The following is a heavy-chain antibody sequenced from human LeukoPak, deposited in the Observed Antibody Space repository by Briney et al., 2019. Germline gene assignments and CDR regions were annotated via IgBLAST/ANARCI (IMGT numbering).Heavy chain of an antibody. CDR2: INPNSGGT. CDR1: GGTFSSYT. V-gene: IGHV1-2*06. D-gene: IGHD5-12*01. CDR3: ARANRVYSGYYFDY. J-gene: IGHJ4*02. Sequence: ASVKASCKASGGTFSSYTISWVRQAPGQGLEWMGRINPNSGGTNYAQKFQDRVTMTRDTSISTAYMELSRLRSDDTAVYYCARANRVYSGYYFDYWGQGTLVTVSS.